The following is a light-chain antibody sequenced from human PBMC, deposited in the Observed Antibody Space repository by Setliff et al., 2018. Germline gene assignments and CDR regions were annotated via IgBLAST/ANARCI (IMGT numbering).Light chain of an antibody. Sequence: ALTQPRSVSGSPGQSVTISCTGTSSDVDGYNYVSWYQHHPGKAPKLMIYDVSKRPSGVPDRFSGSKSGNTASLTISGLQAEDEADYYCCSYAGSYTSLYVFGTGTKVTV. J-gene: IGLJ1*01. CDR3: CSYAGSYTSLYV. V-gene: IGLV2-11*01. CDR1: SSDVDGYNY. CDR2: DVS.